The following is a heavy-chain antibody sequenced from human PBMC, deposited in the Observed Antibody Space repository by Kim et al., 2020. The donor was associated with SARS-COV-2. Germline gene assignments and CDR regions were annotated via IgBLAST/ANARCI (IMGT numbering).Heavy chain of an antibody. CDR3: ARWVQDYYYYYYMDV. V-gene: IGHV4-39*01. Sequence: SETLSPTCTVSGGSISSSSYYWGWIRQPPGKGLEWIGTIYYSGSTYYNPSLKSRVTISVDTSKNQFSLKLSSVTAADTAVYYCARWVQDYYYYYYMDVWGKGTTVTVSS. CDR2: IYYSGST. D-gene: IGHD5-18*01. CDR1: GGSISSSSYY. J-gene: IGHJ6*03.